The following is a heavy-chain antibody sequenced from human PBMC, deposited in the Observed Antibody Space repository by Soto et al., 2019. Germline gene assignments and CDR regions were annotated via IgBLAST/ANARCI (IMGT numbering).Heavy chain of an antibody. J-gene: IGHJ4*02. V-gene: IGHV4-39*01. CDR3: AKVVVGATSHSDFDS. Sequence: SETLSLTCTVSGGSIANNNYFWCWVRQPPGEGLEWIGSAAYSGGTYKNPSLKSRVTVSVDTSKNQFSLKLTSVTAADTAVYYCAKVVVGATSHSDFDSWGQGTLVTVSS. CDR2: AAYSGGT. D-gene: IGHD2-15*01. CDR1: GGSIANNNYF.